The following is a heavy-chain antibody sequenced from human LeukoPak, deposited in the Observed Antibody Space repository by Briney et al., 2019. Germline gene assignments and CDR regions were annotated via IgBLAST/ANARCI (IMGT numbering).Heavy chain of an antibody. D-gene: IGHD3-22*01. CDR1: GGSISSGGYY. Sequence: SQTLSFTCTVSGGSISSGGYYWNWIRQHPGKGLEWIGYIYYSGSTSYNPSLKSRLTISIDTSKNQFSLKLSSVTAADTAVYYCARERLDYYSSSGFYGGNYDYWGQGTLVTVSS. CDR2: IYYSGST. J-gene: IGHJ4*02. CDR3: ARERLDYYSSSGFYGGNYDY. V-gene: IGHV4-31*03.